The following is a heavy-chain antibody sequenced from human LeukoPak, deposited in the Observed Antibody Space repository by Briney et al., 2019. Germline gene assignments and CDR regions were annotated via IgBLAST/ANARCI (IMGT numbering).Heavy chain of an antibody. Sequence: PGGSLRLSCAASGFTFSNAWMSWVRQAPGKGLEWVGRIKSKTDGGTTDYAAPVKGRFTISRDDSKNTLYLQMNSLKTEDTTVYYCTTSILSGAFDYWGQGTLVTVSS. V-gene: IGHV3-15*01. CDR1: GFTFSNAW. J-gene: IGHJ4*02. D-gene: IGHD2-15*01. CDR2: IKSKTDGGTT. CDR3: TTSILSGAFDY.